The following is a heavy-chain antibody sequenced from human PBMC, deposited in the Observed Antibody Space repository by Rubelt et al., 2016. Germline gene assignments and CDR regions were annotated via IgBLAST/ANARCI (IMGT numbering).Heavy chain of an antibody. D-gene: IGHD6-19*01. CDR2: MDHRGTT. CDR3: ASGYSSGCV. J-gene: IGHJ4*02. V-gene: IGHV4-4*02. CDR1: GGSISNTNW. Sequence: QVQLQESGPGLVKPSGTLSLTCAVYGGSISNTNWWSWVRQPPGKGLEWIGEMDHRGTTNYNPALKSRGTISVYRSKNQFSLKLSSGTAADTAMYYCASGYSSGCVWGQGTLVTASS.